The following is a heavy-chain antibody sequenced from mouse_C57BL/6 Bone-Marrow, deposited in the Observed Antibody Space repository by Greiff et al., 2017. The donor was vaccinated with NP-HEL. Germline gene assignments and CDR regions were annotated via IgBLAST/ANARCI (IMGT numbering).Heavy chain of an antibody. CDR1: GFTFSSYA. J-gene: IGHJ4*01. CDR2: ISDGGSYT. V-gene: IGHV5-4*01. Sequence: EVQLVESGGGLVKPGGSLKLSCAASGFTFSSYAMSWVRQTPEKRLEWVATISDGGSYTYYPDNVKGRFTISRDNAKNNLYLQMSHLKSEDTAMYYCARDQPLRSYAMDYWGQGTSVTVSS. CDR3: ARDQPLRSYAMDY. D-gene: IGHD1-1*01.